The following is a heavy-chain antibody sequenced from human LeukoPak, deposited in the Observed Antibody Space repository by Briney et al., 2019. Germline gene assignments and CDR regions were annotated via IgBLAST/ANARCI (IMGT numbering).Heavy chain of an antibody. D-gene: IGHD7-27*01. V-gene: IGHV1-18*01. Sequence: ASVKVSCKASGDTFSNYGISWVRQAPGQGLEWMGWNSAYNGNTNYAQKLQGRVTMTTDTSTSTAYMELRSLRSDDTAVYYCARDPTGDQFDYWGQGTLVTVSS. CDR1: GDTFSNYG. J-gene: IGHJ4*02. CDR3: ARDPTGDQFDY. CDR2: NSAYNGNT.